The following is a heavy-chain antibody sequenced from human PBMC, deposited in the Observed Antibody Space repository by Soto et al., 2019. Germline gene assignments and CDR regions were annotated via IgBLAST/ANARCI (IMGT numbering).Heavy chain of an antibody. J-gene: IGHJ4*02. Sequence: SETLSLTCTVSGGSINSDDFYWSWIRQPPGEGLEWIGFIYYNGRTSYTPSLESRLAISLDTSKNQFSLRLSSVTAADTAVYYCARDRSSSPDYFDYWGPGTLVTVSS. CDR2: IYYNGRT. D-gene: IGHD2-15*01. V-gene: IGHV4-30-4*01. CDR1: GGSINSDDFY. CDR3: ARDRSSSPDYFDY.